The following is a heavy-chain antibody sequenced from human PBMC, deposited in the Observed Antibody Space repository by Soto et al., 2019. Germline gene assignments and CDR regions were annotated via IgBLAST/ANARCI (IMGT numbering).Heavy chain of an antibody. CDR2: IYTGGST. J-gene: IGHJ3*01. CDR1: GFTVSGNY. V-gene: IGHV3-66*01. Sequence: EVQLVESGGGLVQPGGSLRLSCAASGFTVSGNYLTWVRQAPGKGLECVSIIYTGGSTYYADSVKGRFTISRDNSKNRQRHKMNCLKVKEKADYYCARGDWGLGRGVHEDDFDVWGQGTMVSVTS. D-gene: IGHD3-10*01. CDR3: ARGDWGLGRGVHEDDFDV.